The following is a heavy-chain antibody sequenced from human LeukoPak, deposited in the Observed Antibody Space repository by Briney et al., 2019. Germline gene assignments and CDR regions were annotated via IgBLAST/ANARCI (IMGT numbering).Heavy chain of an antibody. CDR3: AKDASHDYYDSSGPLI. Sequence: PGGSLRLSCAASGFTFSNYGMHWVRQAPGKGLEWVAFISYDGSNKYYADSVKGRFTISRDNSNNTLFLQMNSLRAEDTAVYYCAKDASHDYYDSSGPLIWGQGTMVTVSS. D-gene: IGHD3-22*01. CDR2: ISYDGSNK. V-gene: IGHV3-30*18. J-gene: IGHJ3*02. CDR1: GFTFSNYG.